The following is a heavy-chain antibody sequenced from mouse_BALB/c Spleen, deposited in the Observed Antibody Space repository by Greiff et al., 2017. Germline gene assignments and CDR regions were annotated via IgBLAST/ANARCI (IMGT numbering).Heavy chain of an antibody. CDR3: VRQKAYYGNQGAMDY. J-gene: IGHJ4*01. Sequence: EVQLVESGGGLVQPKGSLKLSCAASGFTFNTYAMNWVRQAPGKGLEWVARIRSKSNNYATYYADSVKDRFTISRDDSQSMLYLQMNNLKTEDTAMYYCVRQKAYYGNQGAMDYWGQGTSVTVSS. CDR2: IRSKSNNYAT. CDR1: GFTFNTYA. V-gene: IGHV10-1*02. D-gene: IGHD2-10*01.